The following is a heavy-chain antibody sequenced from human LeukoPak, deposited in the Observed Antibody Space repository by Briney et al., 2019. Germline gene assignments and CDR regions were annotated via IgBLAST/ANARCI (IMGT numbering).Heavy chain of an antibody. J-gene: IGHJ4*02. V-gene: IGHV3-7*01. CDR2: IKQDGSEK. CDR3: ARDVYGGYFDY. CDR1: GFAFSSYW. D-gene: IGHD4-23*01. Sequence: GGSLRLYCAASGFAFSSYWMTWVRQAPGKGLEWVANIKQDGSEKYYVDSVKGRFTISRDNAKNALYLQMNSLRAEDTAVYYCARDVYGGYFDYWGQGILVTVSS.